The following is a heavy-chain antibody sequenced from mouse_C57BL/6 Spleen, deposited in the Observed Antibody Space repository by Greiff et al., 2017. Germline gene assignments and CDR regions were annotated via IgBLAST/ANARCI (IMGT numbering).Heavy chain of an antibody. V-gene: IGHV2-2*01. D-gene: IGHD2-4*01. J-gene: IGHJ4*01. CDR3: ARRLRRAMDY. CDR1: GFSLTSYG. Sequence: QVQLKESGPGLVQPSQSLSITCTVSGFSLTSYGVHWVRQSPGKGLEWLGVIWSGGSTDYYAAFISSLSISKDNSKSQVFYKMNSLQADDTAIYYCARRLRRAMDYWGQGTSVTVSS. CDR2: IWSGGST.